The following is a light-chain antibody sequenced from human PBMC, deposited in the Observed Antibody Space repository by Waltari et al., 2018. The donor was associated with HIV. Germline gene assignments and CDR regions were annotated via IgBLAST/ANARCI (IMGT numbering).Light chain of an antibody. V-gene: IGLV2-11*01. J-gene: IGLJ3*02. CDR1: STDVGGYNY. CDR3: CSYAGSYTWV. Sequence: QSPLTPPRSVSGSPGQSVTISCTGTSTDVGGYNYVSWYQQHPGKVPTLLIYDVSKRPSGVPDRFSGSKSGNTASLTISGLQAEDEADYYCCSYAGSYTWVFGGGTKLTVL. CDR2: DVS.